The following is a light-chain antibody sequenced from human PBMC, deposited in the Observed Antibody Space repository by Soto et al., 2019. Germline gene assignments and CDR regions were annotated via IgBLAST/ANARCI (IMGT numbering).Light chain of an antibody. CDR3: QQTYSTPQP. J-gene: IGKJ5*01. CDR2: GAS. V-gene: IGKV1-39*01. CDR1: QSIDKY. Sequence: DIQVTQTPSSLSAFVGDSVTITCRTSQSIDKYLNWYQHKPGKAPRLLINGASSLQSGVPSRFSGSGSATDFTLTISGLRPEDFATYYCQQTYSTPQPFGQGTRPEN.